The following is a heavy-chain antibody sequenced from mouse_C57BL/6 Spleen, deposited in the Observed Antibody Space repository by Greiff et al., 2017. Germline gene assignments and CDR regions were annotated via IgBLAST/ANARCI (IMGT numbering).Heavy chain of an antibody. CDR1: GYTFTSYW. CDR3: ARAGIYYYGSNDY. CDR2: IHPNSGST. D-gene: IGHD1-1*01. J-gene: IGHJ2*01. Sequence: QVQLKQPGAELVKPGASVKLSCKASGYTFTSYWMHWVKQRPGQGLEWIGMIHPNSGSTNYNEKLKGQATLTVDKSSSTAYMQLSSLTSEDSAVYYCARAGIYYYGSNDYWGQGTTLTVSS. V-gene: IGHV1-64*01.